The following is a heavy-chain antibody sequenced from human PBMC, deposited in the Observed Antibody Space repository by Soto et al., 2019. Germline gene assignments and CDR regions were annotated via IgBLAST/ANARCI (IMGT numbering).Heavy chain of an antibody. J-gene: IGHJ4*02. Sequence: QVQLQQWGAGLLKPSETLSLTCAVYGGSFSGYYWSWIRQPPGKGLEWIGEINHSGSTNYNPSLKSRVTISVDTSKNQFSLKLSSVTAADTAVSYCARSRFRGAYDYWGQGTLVTVSS. CDR1: GGSFSGYY. V-gene: IGHV4-34*01. CDR2: INHSGST. D-gene: IGHD3-10*01. CDR3: ARSRFRGAYDY.